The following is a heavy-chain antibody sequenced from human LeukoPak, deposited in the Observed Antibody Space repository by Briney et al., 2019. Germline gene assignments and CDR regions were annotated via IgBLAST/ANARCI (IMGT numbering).Heavy chain of an antibody. CDR1: GFTFRNYG. D-gene: IGHD2-21*02. Sequence: GRSLRLSCSASGFTFRNYGMHWVRPAPGKGLEWVAAIWYDGTHEFYVDSVRGRFTISRDNSKNTLFLEMNSLRAEDTAVYYCAKDAEDFGDSYFDHWGKGALVTVSS. CDR3: AKDAEDFGDSYFDH. CDR2: IWYDGTHE. J-gene: IGHJ4*02. V-gene: IGHV3-33*03.